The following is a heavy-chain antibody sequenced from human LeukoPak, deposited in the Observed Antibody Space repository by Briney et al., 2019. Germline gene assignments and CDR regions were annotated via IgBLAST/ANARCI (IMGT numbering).Heavy chain of an antibody. V-gene: IGHV4-31*03. CDR2: IYYSGST. J-gene: IGHJ4*02. Sequence: PSETLSLTCTVSGGSISSGGYYWSWIRQHPGKGLEWIGYIYYSGSTYYNPSLKSRVTISVDTSKNQFSLKLSSVTAADTAVYYCARVRRTAAGTYIDYWGQGTLVTVSS. CDR1: GGSISSGGYY. CDR3: ARVRRTAAGTYIDY. D-gene: IGHD6-13*01.